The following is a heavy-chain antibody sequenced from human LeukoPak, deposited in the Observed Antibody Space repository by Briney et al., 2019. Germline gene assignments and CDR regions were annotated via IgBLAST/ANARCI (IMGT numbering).Heavy chain of an antibody. V-gene: IGHV7-4-1*02. CDR2: INTNTGNP. Sequence: ASVKVSCKASGYTLTTYAMNWVRQAPGQGLEWMGWINTNTGNPTYAQGFTGRFVFSLDTSVSTAYLQISSLKAEDTAVYYCASIAAAGDITFDYWGQGTLVTVSS. D-gene: IGHD6-13*01. CDR1: GYTLTTYA. CDR3: ASIAAAGDITFDY. J-gene: IGHJ4*02.